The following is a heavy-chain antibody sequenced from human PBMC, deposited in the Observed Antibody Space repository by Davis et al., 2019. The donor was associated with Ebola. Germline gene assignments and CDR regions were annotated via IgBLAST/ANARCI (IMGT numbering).Heavy chain of an antibody. D-gene: IGHD3-10*01. J-gene: IGHJ4*02. CDR3: ARDELLWFGELAGKFDY. CDR1: GYTFTSYA. CDR2: INAGNGNT. Sequence: ASVKVSCKASGYTFTSYAMHWVRQAPGQRLEWMGWINAGNGNTKYSQKFQGRVTITRDTSASTAYMELSSLRSEDTAVYYCARDELLWFGELAGKFDYWGQGTLVTVSS. V-gene: IGHV1-3*01.